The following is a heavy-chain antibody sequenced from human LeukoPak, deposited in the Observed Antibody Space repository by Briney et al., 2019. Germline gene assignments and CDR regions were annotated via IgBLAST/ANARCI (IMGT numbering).Heavy chain of an antibody. V-gene: IGHV4-39*01. J-gene: IGHJ4*02. CDR3: ARLYSSGWYSTSFDY. CDR1: GGSISSSSYY. CDR2: IYYSGST. D-gene: IGHD6-19*01. Sequence: SETLSLTCTVSGGSISSSSYYWGWIRQPPGKGLEWIGSIYYSGSTYYNPSLKSRVTISVGTSKNQFSLKLSSVTAADTAVYYCARLYSSGWYSTSFDYWAREPWSPSPQ.